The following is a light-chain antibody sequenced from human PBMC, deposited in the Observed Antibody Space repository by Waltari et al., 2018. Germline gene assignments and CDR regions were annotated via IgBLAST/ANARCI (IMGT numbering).Light chain of an antibody. J-gene: IGKJ5*01. CDR1: QRLVHSDGNTY. CDR2: KVS. Sequence: DVVMTQSPLSLPVTLGQPASISCRSSQRLVHSDGNTYLNWFQQRPGQSPRRLIYKVSNRDSGVPDRFSGGGSGTDFTLKISRVEAEDVGVYYRILGTHLITFGQGTRLEIK. CDR3: ILGTHLIT. V-gene: IGKV2-30*02.